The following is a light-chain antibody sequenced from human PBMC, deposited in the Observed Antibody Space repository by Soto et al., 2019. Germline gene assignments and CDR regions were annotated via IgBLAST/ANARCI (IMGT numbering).Light chain of an antibody. V-gene: IGKV4-1*01. CDR1: QSLSYSSNNKNY. J-gene: IGKJ4*02. CDR3: EQYYITPLT. CDR2: WAS. Sequence: DIVMTQSPDSLAVSLGVRATINCKSSQSLSYSSNNKNYLVWYQQKPGQPPRLLIYWASTRESGVPDRFSGSGSGTDFTLIISSLQAEDVAVYYCEQYYITPLTFGGGTKVEI.